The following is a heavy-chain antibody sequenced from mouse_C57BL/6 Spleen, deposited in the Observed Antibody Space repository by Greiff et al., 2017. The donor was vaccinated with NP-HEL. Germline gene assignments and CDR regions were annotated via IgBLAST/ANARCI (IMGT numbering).Heavy chain of an antibody. D-gene: IGHD1-1*01. CDR2: ISYDGSN. Sequence: EVKLVESGPGLVKPSQSLSLTCSVTGYSITSGYYWNWIRQFPGNKLEWMGYISYDGSNNYNPSLKNRISITRDTSKNQFFLKLNSVTTEDTATYYCAREGDYYGSRGAMDYWGQGTSVTVSS. CDR1: GYSITSGYY. CDR3: AREGDYYGSRGAMDY. J-gene: IGHJ4*01. V-gene: IGHV3-6*01.